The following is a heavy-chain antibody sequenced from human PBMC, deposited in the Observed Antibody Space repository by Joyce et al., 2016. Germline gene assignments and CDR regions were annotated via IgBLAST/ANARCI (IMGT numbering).Heavy chain of an antibody. D-gene: IGHD3-3*01. CDR3: ARQHEFWRYVDY. CDR2: GTEGNENT. Sequence: QVQLVQSGPEVREPGDSVKISCETSGYPVATFGISWVRQAPRQGLEWMGWGTEGNENTNYAQKFRDRVTMTADTATGTAYMELRSREYEDTAIYFCARQHEFWRYVDYWGQGTLVTVSS. V-gene: IGHV1-18*01. CDR1: GYPVATFG. J-gene: IGHJ4*02.